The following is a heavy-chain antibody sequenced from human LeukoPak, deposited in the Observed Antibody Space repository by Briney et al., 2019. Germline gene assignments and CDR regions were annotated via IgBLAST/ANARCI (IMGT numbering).Heavy chain of an antibody. CDR1: GFTFSSYA. J-gene: IGHJ4*02. CDR2: ISYDGSNK. D-gene: IGHD6-19*01. V-gene: IGHV3-30*04. Sequence: PGRSLRLSCAASGFTFSSYAMHWVRQAPGKGLEGVAVISYDGSNKYYADSVKGRFTISRDNSKNTLYLQMNSLRAEDTAVYYCARAYNSGWYGDFDYWGQGILVTVSS. CDR3: ARAYNSGWYGDFDY.